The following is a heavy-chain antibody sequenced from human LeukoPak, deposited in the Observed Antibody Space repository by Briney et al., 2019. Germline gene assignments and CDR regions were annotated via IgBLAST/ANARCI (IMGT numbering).Heavy chain of an antibody. CDR1: GFTFSSYA. D-gene: IGHD2-15*01. J-gene: IGHJ4*02. Sequence: GRSLRLSCAASGFTFSSYAMHWIRQAPGKGLEWVALISYDGSNKYYADSVKGRFTISRDNSKNMLYLQMNSLRAEDTAVYYCARGGGDYCSGGSCPTYYFDYWGQGTLVTVSS. CDR3: ARGGGDYCSGGSCPTYYFDY. CDR2: ISYDGSNK. V-gene: IGHV3-30*04.